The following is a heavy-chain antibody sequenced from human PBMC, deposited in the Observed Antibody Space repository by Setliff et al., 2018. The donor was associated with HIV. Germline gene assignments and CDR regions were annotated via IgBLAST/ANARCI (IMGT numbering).Heavy chain of an antibody. D-gene: IGHD3-10*01. CDR2: IYSSGST. V-gene: IGHV4-4*09. Sequence: SETLSLTCTVSGGSISGHYWSWIRQPPGRGLEWIGYIYSSGSTNFNPPLQSRVTISVDTSKNQFSLKLSSVTAADTAVYYCARHSGVSSPNWFDPWGQGTLVTVSS. CDR3: ARHSGVSSPNWFDP. J-gene: IGHJ5*02. CDR1: GGSISGHY.